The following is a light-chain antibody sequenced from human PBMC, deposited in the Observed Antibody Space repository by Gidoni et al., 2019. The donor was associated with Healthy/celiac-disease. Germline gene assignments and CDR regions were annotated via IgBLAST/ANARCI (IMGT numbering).Light chain of an antibody. CDR2: GAS. V-gene: IGKV3-15*01. CDR3: QQYNNWPLT. CDR1: QSVSSN. Sequence: IVMTQSPATLSVSPGESATLSCRASQSVSSNLAWYQQKPGQAPRLLIYGASTRATGIPARFSGSGSGTEFTLTISSLQSEDFAVYYCQQYNNWPLTFXGXTKVEIK. J-gene: IGKJ4*01.